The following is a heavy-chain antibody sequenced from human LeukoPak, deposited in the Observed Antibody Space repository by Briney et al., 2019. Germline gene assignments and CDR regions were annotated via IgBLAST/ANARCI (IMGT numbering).Heavy chain of an antibody. J-gene: IGHJ6*03. Sequence: SETLSLTCAVYGGSFSGYYWSWIRQPPGKGLEWIGEINHSGSTNYNPSLKSRVTISVDTSKNQFSLKLSSVTAADTAVYYCARLSFGCSSTSCYTWAYYYYYMDVWGKGTTVTVSS. CDR3: ARLSFGCSSTSCYTWAYYYYYMDV. V-gene: IGHV4-34*01. CDR1: GGSFSGYY. D-gene: IGHD2-2*02. CDR2: INHSGST.